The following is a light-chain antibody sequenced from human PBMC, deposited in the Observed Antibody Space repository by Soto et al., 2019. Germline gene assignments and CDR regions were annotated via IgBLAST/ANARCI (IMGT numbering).Light chain of an antibody. CDR1: QSVSNSY. V-gene: IGKV3D-20*01. J-gene: IGKJ4*01. Sequence: EIVLTQSPATLSLSPGERATLSCGASQSVSNSYVAWYQQKPGLAPRPLIYDASNRATGIPDRFSGSGSGTDLTLTISRLEPEDFAVYYCQQYGSSPLTFGGGTKVEIK. CDR3: QQYGSSPLT. CDR2: DAS.